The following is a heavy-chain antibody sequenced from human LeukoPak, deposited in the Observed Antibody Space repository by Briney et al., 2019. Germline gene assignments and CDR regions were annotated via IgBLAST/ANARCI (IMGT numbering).Heavy chain of an antibody. D-gene: IGHD4-17*01. J-gene: IGHJ4*02. CDR2: ISSGDNT. CDR1: GFTFSTFA. CDR3: AQDPRRDYESDY. V-gene: IGHV3-23*01. Sequence: PGGSLRLSCAASGFTFSTFAMTWLRQAPGKGLEWVSTISSGDNTYYPDSVKGRFIISRDSSKNTLYLQMNRLRAEDTAVYYCAQDPRRDYESDYWGQGTLVTVSS.